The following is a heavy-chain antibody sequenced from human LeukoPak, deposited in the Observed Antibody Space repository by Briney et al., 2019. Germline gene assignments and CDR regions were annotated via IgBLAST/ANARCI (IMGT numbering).Heavy chain of an antibody. CDR2: INPSGGST. CDR3: ARERSRIAAVFDY. CDR1: GYTFTSYY. V-gene: IGHV1-46*01. J-gene: IGHJ4*02. D-gene: IGHD6-13*01. Sequence: GASVKVSCKASGYTFTSYYMHWVRQAPGQGLEWMGIINPSGGSTSYAQKFQGRVTMTRDMSTSAVYMELSSLRSEDTAVYYCARERSRIAAVFDYWGQGTLVTVSS.